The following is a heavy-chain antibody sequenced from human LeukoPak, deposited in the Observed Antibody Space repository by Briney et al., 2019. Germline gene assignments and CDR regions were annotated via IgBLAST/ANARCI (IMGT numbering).Heavy chain of an antibody. V-gene: IGHV4-59*01. CDR1: GGSISSYY. Sequence: PSETLSLTCTVSGGSISSYYWSWIRQPPGKGLEWIGYIYYSGSTNYNPSLKSRVTISVDTSKNQFSLKLSSVTAADTAVYYCARGTTVTTPFDYWGQGTLVTASS. J-gene: IGHJ4*02. CDR2: IYYSGST. D-gene: IGHD4-17*01. CDR3: ARGTTVTTPFDY.